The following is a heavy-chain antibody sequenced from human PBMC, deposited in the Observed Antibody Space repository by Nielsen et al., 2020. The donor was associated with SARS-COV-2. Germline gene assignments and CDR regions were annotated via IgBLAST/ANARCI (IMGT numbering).Heavy chain of an antibody. CDR2: IDPSDSYT. V-gene: IGHV5-10-1*01. CDR1: GYSFTSYW. D-gene: IGHD2-2*01. Sequence: GESLKISCKGSGYSFTSYWIIWVRQMPGKGLEWMGRIDPSDSYTNYSPSFQGHVTISADKSISAAYLQWSSLKASDTAIYYCARPSPAANANWFDPWGQGTLVSVSS. CDR3: ARPSPAANANWFDP. J-gene: IGHJ5*02.